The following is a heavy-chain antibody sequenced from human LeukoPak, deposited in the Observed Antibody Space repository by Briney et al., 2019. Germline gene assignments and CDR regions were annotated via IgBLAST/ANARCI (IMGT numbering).Heavy chain of an antibody. CDR2: IKQDGSEK. Sequence: GGSLRLSCAASGFTFSDYYMSWVRQAPGKGLEWVANIKQDGSEKYYVDSVKGRFTISRDNSKNTLYLQMNSLRAEDTAVYYCAKDGAHCSSTSCSYYFDYWGQGTLVTVSS. V-gene: IGHV3-7*01. J-gene: IGHJ4*02. D-gene: IGHD2-2*01. CDR1: GFTFSDYY. CDR3: AKDGAHCSSTSCSYYFDY.